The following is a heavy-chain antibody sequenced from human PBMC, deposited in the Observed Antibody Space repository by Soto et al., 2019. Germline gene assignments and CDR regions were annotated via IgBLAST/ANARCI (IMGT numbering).Heavy chain of an antibody. V-gene: IGHV4-61*01. J-gene: IGHJ4*02. CDR1: GGSVSSGSYY. CDR3: ARVILELRNHPHDY. D-gene: IGHD1-7*01. Sequence: PSETLSLTCTVSGGSVSSGSYYWSWIRQPPGKGLEWIGYIYYSGSTNYNPSLKSRVTISVDTSKNQFSLKLSSVTAADTAVYYCARVILELRNHPHDYWGQGTLVTVSS. CDR2: IYYSGST.